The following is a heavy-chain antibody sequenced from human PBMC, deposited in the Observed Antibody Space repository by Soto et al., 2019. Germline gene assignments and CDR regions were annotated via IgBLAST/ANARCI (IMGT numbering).Heavy chain of an antibody. CDR3: ASEVVVVVAENWFDH. V-gene: IGHV1-69*02. CDR2: IIPILGIA. CDR1: GGTFSSYT. J-gene: IGHJ5*02. Sequence: QVQLVQSGAEVKKPGSSVKVSCKASGGTFSSYTISWVRQAPGQGLEWMGRIIPILGIANYAQKFQGRVTITADKSTRTAYMELSSLRSEDTAEYYCASEVVVVVAENWFDHWGQGTLVTVSS. D-gene: IGHD2-15*01.